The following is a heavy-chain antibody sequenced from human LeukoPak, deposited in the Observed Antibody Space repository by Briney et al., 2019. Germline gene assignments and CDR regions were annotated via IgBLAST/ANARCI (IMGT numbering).Heavy chain of an antibody. CDR1: GFTFSSYG. CDR2: ISYDGSNK. V-gene: IGHV3-30*18. J-gene: IGHJ4*02. D-gene: IGHD2-2*01. CDR3: AKDSTPAVGNFDY. Sequence: PGGSLRLSCAASGFTFSSYGMHWVRQAPGKGLEWGAVISYDGSNKYYADSVKGRFTISRDNSKNTLYLQMNSLRAEDTAVYYCAKDSTPAVGNFDYWGQGTLVTVSS.